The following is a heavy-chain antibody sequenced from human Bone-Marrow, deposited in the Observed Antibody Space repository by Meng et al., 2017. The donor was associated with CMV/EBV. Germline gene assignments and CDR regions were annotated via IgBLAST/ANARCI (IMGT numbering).Heavy chain of an antibody. V-gene: IGHV3-30*02. Sequence: GESLKISCVASGFTFSSHGIHWVRQAPGKGLEWVAFIRYDGSNKKYGDSVKGRFTISRDNSKNTLYLQMNSLRAEDTAVYYCARNVYSTIEGYFDYWGQGTLVTASS. D-gene: IGHD6-13*01. CDR1: GFTFSSHG. CDR2: IRYDGSNK. CDR3: ARNVYSTIEGYFDY. J-gene: IGHJ4*02.